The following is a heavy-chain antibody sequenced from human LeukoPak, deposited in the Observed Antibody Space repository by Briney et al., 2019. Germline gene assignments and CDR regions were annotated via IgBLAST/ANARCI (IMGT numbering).Heavy chain of an antibody. Sequence: SETLSLTCTVSGGSITSNNWSWIRQPAEKGLEWIGRIYSSGSTDDNPSLKSRVTMSVDTSKNQFSLRLTSVTAADTAVYYCARGPLYRAVAGTFDLWGRGTLVTVSS. CDR3: ARGPLYRAVAGTFDL. CDR1: GGSITSNN. CDR2: IYSSGST. V-gene: IGHV4-4*07. J-gene: IGHJ2*01. D-gene: IGHD6-19*01.